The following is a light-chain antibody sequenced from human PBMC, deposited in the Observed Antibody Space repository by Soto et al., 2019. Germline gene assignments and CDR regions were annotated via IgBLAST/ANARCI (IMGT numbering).Light chain of an antibody. Sequence: QSALTQPASVSGSPGQSITISCTGTSSDVGAYNFVSWHQQHPGKAPKLIIYNVYDRPSGISYRFSGYKSGNTASLTISGLQGEDEADYYCSSYTISRTYVFGTGTKVTVL. V-gene: IGLV2-14*03. CDR2: NVY. CDR1: SSDVGAYNF. CDR3: SSYTISRTYV. J-gene: IGLJ1*01.